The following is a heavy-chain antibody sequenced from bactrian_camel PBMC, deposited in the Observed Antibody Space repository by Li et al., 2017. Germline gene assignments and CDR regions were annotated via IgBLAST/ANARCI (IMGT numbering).Heavy chain of an antibody. CDR2: MNTNGGKT. Sequence: VESGGSLTLSCKVHVASFCLGWFRQAPGKEREGVAVMNTNGGKTDYADSVKGRFFLSLDNAKNTLYLQMSSLIPEDTAMYYCAAVLAPGSRCTLCELDYRYWGQGTQVTVS. J-gene: IGHJ4*01. D-gene: IGHD2*01. V-gene: IGHV3S28*01. CDR1: VASFC. CDR3: AAVLAPGSRCTLCELDYRY.